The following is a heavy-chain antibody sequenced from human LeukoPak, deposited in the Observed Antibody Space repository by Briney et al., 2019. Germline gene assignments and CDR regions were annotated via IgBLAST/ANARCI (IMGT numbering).Heavy chain of an antibody. CDR2: ISAGGGST. CDR3: ANQVGGYRYGYFDY. D-gene: IGHD5-18*01. Sequence: PGGSLRLSCAASGLTFSSYVMSWVRQAPGKGLEWVSSISAGGGSTNYADSVKGRFTISRDNSKSTLYLQMNSLRAGDTAVYYCANQVGGYRYGYFDYWAREPWSPSPQ. V-gene: IGHV3-23*01. J-gene: IGHJ4*02. CDR1: GLTFSSYV.